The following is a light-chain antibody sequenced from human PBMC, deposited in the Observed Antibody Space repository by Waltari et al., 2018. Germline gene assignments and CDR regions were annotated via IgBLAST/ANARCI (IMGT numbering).Light chain of an antibody. CDR1: QDISIW. V-gene: IGKV1-12*01. CDR3: QQANTFPLT. CDR2: DAS. Sequence: DIQMTQSPTSVSASVGDRVSITCRASQDISIWVAWYQQQPGKAPKFLIYDASTLQSGVPSRFSGRGSGTDFTLTISSLQPEDFATYYCQQANTFPLTFGGGTKVEVK. J-gene: IGKJ4*01.